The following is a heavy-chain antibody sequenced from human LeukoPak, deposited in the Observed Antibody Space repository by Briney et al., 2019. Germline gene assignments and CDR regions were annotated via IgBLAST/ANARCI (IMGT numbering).Heavy chain of an antibody. CDR3: ARRGNSGYSLDY. CDR2: IYSGGST. J-gene: IGHJ4*02. D-gene: IGHD3-22*01. V-gene: IGHV3-53*01. Sequence: RASETLSLTCTVSGGSVSSGSYYWSWVRQAPGKGLEWVSVIYSGGSTYYADSVKGRFTISRGNSKNTLYLQMNSLRAEDTAMYYCARRGNSGYSLDYWGQGTLVTVSS. CDR1: GGSVSSGSYY.